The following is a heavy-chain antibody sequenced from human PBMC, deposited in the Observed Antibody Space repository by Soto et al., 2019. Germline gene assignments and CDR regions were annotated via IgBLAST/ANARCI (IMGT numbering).Heavy chain of an antibody. J-gene: IGHJ6*02. D-gene: IGHD5-12*01. Sequence: PGESLKISCKGSGYSFTSYWISWVRQMPGKGLEWMGRIDPSDSYTNYSPSFQGHVTISADKSISTAYLQWSSLKASDTAMYYCARTDLTTIEYYYYYGMDVWGQGTTVTVSS. CDR3: ARTDLTTIEYYYYYGMDV. CDR1: GYSFTSYW. V-gene: IGHV5-10-1*01. CDR2: IDPSDSYT.